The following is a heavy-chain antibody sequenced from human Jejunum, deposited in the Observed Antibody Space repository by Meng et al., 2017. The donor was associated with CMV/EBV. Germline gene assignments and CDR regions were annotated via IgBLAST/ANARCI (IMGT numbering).Heavy chain of an antibody. D-gene: IGHD1-1*01. V-gene: IGHV4-59*01. CDR3: ARGGDWNEGGRFDY. CDR1: IGSISPYY. J-gene: IGHJ4*02. CDR2: IYYSGST. Sequence: VSIGSISPYYWSWIRQPPGKGLEWIGYIYYSGSTNYNPSLKSRVTISVDTSKNHFSLKLSSVTAADTAVYYCARGGDWNEGGRFDYWGQETLVTVSS.